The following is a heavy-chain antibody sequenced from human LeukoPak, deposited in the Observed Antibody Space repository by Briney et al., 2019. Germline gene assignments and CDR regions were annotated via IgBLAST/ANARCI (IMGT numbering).Heavy chain of an antibody. CDR1: GFTFTSSA. CDR3: AREIVHYYDSSGYGGNDAFDI. V-gene: IGHV1-58*02. J-gene: IGHJ3*02. CDR2: IVVGSGNT. Sequence: SVKVSCKASGFTFTSSAMQWVRQARGQRLEWIGWIVVGSGNTNYAQKFQERVTITRDMSTSTAYMELSSLRSEDTAVYYCAREIVHYYDSSGYGGNDAFDIWGQGTMVTVSS. D-gene: IGHD3-22*01.